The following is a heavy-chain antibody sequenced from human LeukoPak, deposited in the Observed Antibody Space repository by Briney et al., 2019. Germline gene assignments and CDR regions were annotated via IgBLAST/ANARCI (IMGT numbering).Heavy chain of an antibody. CDR3: AYSYGRGDYFDY. J-gene: IGHJ4*02. D-gene: IGHD5-18*01. CDR2: IYNNGGS. Sequence: PSETLSLICAVSGGSISNYYWSWIRQPPGKGLEWIGYIYNNGGSKYNPSLKSRVTLSIDTSKNQFSLKLSSVTAADTAVYYCAYSYGRGDYFDYWGQGILVTVSS. CDR1: GGSISNYY. V-gene: IGHV4-59*03.